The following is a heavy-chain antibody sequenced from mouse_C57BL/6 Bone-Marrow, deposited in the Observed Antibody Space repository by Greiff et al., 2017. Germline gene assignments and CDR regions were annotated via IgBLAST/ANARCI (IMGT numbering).Heavy chain of an antibody. V-gene: IGHV1-26*01. D-gene: IGHD2-4*01. CDR3: ARCMITVDY. Sequence: EVQVQQSGPELVKPGASVKISCKASGYTFTDYYMNWVKQSHGKSLEWIGDINPNNGGTSYNQKFKGKATLTVDKSSSTAYMELRSLTSEDSAVYYCARCMITVDYWGQGTTLTVSS. CDR1: GYTFTDYY. J-gene: IGHJ2*01. CDR2: INPNNGGT.